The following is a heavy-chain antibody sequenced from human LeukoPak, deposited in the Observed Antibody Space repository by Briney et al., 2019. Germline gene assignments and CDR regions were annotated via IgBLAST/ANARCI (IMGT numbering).Heavy chain of an antibody. CDR1: GVTFSGYS. Sequence: GGSLRLSCAASGVTFSGYSMNWVRQAPGKGLEWVSAITATSLHIYYADSVKGRFTISRDNSKNTLYLQMNNLRADDTAVYYCAKKGQADDDGKPDWGQGTLVTVSS. J-gene: IGHJ4*02. CDR2: ITATSLHI. CDR3: AKKGQADDDGKPD. D-gene: IGHD1-1*01. V-gene: IGHV3-23*01.